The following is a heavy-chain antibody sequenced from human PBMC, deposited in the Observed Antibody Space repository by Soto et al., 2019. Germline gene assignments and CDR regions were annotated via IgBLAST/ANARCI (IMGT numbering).Heavy chain of an antibody. CDR3: ARAGCSSTSCRRYYYYYGMDV. D-gene: IGHD2-2*01. CDR1: GFTFSSYG. CDR2: IWYDGSNK. J-gene: IGHJ6*02. V-gene: IGHV3-33*01. Sequence: GGSLRLSCAASGFTFSSYGMHWVRQAPGKGLEWVAVIWYDGSNKYYADSVKGRFTISRDNSKNTRYLQMNSLRAEDTAVYYCARAGCSSTSCRRYYYYYGMDVWGQGTTVTVSS.